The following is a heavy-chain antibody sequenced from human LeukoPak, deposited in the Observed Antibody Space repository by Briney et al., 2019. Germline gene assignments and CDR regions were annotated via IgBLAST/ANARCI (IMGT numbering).Heavy chain of an antibody. CDR2: ISGSGGST. D-gene: IGHD2-15*01. CDR3: AKGLRYCSGGRCYSVDYMVV. CDR1: GFTFSSYA. V-gene: IGHV3-23*01. Sequence: GGSLRLSCAASGFTFSSYAMSWVRQAPGKGLEWVSAISGSGGSTYYADSVKGRFTISRDNSKNTLYLQMNSLRAEDTAVYYCAKGLRYCSGGRCYSVDYMVVWGKGATVTVSS. J-gene: IGHJ6*03.